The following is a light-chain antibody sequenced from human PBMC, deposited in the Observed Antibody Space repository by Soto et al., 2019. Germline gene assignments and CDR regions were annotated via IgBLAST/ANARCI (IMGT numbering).Light chain of an antibody. CDR2: EVS. J-gene: IGLJ3*02. CDR3: CAFSTWGAHWV. CDR1: STDVGSHNL. Sequence: QSALTQPASVSGSPGQSITIPCTGTSTDVGSHNLVSWYQHHPGKAPKMILYEVSRRPSGVSNRFSGSKSGSTASLTVSGLQAEDEADYFCCAFSTWGAHWVFGVGTKLTVL. V-gene: IGLV2-23*02.